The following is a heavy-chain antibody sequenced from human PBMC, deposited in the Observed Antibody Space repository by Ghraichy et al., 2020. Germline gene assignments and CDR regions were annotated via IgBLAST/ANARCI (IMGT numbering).Heavy chain of an antibody. V-gene: IGHV4-39*01. CDR2: IYYRGRT. Sequence: SETLSLTCTVSGGSISTSSYYWGWIRQPPGKGLEWIGSIYYRGRTSYNPSLKSRVTISVATSKNQFSLKLTSVTAADTAVYYCASRDISGYYNPISVDYWGQGTLVIVSS. CDR1: GGSISTSSYY. CDR3: ASRDISGYYNPISVDY. D-gene: IGHD3-22*01. J-gene: IGHJ4*02.